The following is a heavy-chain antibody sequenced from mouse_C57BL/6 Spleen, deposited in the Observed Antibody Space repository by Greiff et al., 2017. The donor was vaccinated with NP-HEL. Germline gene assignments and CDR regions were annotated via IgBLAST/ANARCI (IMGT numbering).Heavy chain of an antibody. Sequence: DVKLQESGPGLVKPSQSLSLTCSVTGYSITSGYYWNWIRQFPGNKLEWMGYISYDGSNNYNPSLKNRISITRDTSKNQFFLKLNSVTTEDTATYYCARDQLGSHWYFDVWGTGTTVTVSS. CDR1: GYSITSGYY. CDR3: ARDQLGSHWYFDV. D-gene: IGHD4-1*02. V-gene: IGHV3-6*01. CDR2: ISYDGSN. J-gene: IGHJ1*03.